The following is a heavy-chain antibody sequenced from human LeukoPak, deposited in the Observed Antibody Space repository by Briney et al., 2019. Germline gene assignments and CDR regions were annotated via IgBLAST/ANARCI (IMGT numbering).Heavy chain of an antibody. D-gene: IGHD6-13*01. CDR1: GGSISSYY. CDR3: ARSPPRPFIAAAGTGYYFDY. J-gene: IGHJ4*02. CDR2: IYYSGST. V-gene: IGHV4-59*08. Sequence: SETLSLTCTGSGGSISSYYWSWIRQPPGKGLEWIGYIYYSGSTNYNPSLKSRVTISVDTSKNQFSLKLSSVTAADTAVYYCARSPPRPFIAAAGTGYYFDYWGQGTLVTVSS.